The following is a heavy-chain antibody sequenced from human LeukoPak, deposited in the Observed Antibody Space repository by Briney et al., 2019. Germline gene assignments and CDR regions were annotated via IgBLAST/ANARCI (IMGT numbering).Heavy chain of an antibody. J-gene: IGHJ4*02. CDR3: ARGLGQEQWLVFDY. V-gene: IGHV3-30-3*01. Sequence: GGSLRLSCAASGFTFNSYAMHWVRQAPGKGLEWVAVISYDGSNKYYADSVKGRFTISRDNSKNTLYLQMNSLRAEDTAVYYCARGLGQEQWLVFDYWGQGTLVTVSS. D-gene: IGHD6-19*01. CDR1: GFTFNSYA. CDR2: ISYDGSNK.